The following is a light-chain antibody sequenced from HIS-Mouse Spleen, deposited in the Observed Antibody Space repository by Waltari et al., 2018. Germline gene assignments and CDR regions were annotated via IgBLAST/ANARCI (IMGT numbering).Light chain of an antibody. J-gene: IGLJ3*02. CDR1: ALPKQY. CDR3: QSADSSGTYPV. V-gene: IGLV3-25*03. Sequence: SYELTQPPSVSVSPGQTARITCSGDALPKQYAYWYQQKPGQAPVLVIYKDREGPSGNPERFSGSSSGTTVTLTISGVQAEDEADYYCQSADSSGTYPVFGGGTKLTVL. CDR2: KDR.